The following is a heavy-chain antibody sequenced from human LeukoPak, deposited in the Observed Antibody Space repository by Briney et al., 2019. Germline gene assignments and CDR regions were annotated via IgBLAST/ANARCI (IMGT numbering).Heavy chain of an antibody. Sequence: GGSLTLSCAASGFTFSTYAMNWVRQAPGKGLEWVSSFSTTSPYMYYADSVTGRFTISGDNAKNSLYLQMNSLRAEDTAVYYCARGLVIVPAAMDHWGQGTLVTVSS. CDR2: FSTTSPYM. J-gene: IGHJ4*02. V-gene: IGHV3-21*01. D-gene: IGHD2-2*01. CDR1: GFTFSTYA. CDR3: ARGLVIVPAAMDH.